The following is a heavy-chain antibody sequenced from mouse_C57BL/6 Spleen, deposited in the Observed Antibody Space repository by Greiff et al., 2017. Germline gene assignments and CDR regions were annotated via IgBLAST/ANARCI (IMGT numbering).Heavy chain of an antibody. D-gene: IGHD2-3*01. CDR3: AGDGYYFDY. CDR2: IYPGSGST. J-gene: IGHJ2*01. CDR1: GYTFTSYW. Sequence: LQQPGASVKMSCKASGYTFTSYWITWVKQRPGQGLEWIGDIYPGSGSTNYNEKFKSKATLTVDTSSSTAYMQLSSLTSEDSAVYDCAGDGYYFDYWGQGTTLTVSS. V-gene: IGHV1-55*01.